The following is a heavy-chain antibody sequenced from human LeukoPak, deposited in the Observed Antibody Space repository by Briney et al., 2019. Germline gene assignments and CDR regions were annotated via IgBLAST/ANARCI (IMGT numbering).Heavy chain of an antibody. CDR2: IYSGGST. J-gene: IGHJ6*02. V-gene: IGHV3-66*01. Sequence: GGSLRLSCAASGFTVSSNYMSWVRQAPGKGLEWVSVIYSGGSTYYADSVKGRFTISRDNSKNTLYLQMNSLRAEDTAVYYCARSADPLYYYGMDVWGQGTTVTVSS. D-gene: IGHD2-2*01. CDR3: ARSADPLYYYGMDV. CDR1: GFTVSSNY.